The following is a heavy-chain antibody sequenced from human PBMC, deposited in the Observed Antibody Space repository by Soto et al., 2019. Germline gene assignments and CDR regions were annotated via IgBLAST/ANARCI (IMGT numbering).Heavy chain of an antibody. CDR2: ISAYNGNT. V-gene: IGHV1-18*01. J-gene: IGHJ5*02. Sequence: KPLGASVKVSCKASGYTFTSSGISWVRQAPGQGLEWMGWISAYNGNTNYAQKLQGRVTMTTDTSTSTAYMELRSLRSDDTAVYYCARDRYILTGYYMAPNSFDPWGQGTLVTVSS. D-gene: IGHD3-9*01. CDR3: ARDRYILTGYYMAPNSFDP. CDR1: GYTFTSSG.